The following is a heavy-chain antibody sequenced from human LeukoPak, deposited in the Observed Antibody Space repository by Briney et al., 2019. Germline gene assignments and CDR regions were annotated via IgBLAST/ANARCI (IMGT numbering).Heavy chain of an antibody. CDR1: GYTFTSYN. J-gene: IGHJ3*02. V-gene: IGHV1-46*01. CDR2: IKPSGGDT. CDR3: ARVRDGYNDAYDI. Sequence: ASVKVSCKASGYTFTSYNLHWVRQAPGQQLEWMGIIKPSGGDTSYAQTFQGRVFMTRDTSTSTVYMELSSLKSEDTAVYYCARVRDGYNDAYDIWGQGTMVTVSS. D-gene: IGHD5-24*01.